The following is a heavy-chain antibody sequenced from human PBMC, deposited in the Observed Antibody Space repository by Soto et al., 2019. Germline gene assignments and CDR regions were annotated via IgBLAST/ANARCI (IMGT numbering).Heavy chain of an antibody. Sequence: QVQLVQSGAEVKKPGSSVKVSCKASGGTFSSYAISWVRQAPGQGLEWMGGIIPIFGTANYAQKFQGRVTITADESTSTDYMELSSLRSEDTAVYYCARYCTNGVCKNNGSGWTHYYYYYGMDVWGQGTTVTVSS. CDR3: ARYCTNGVCKNNGSGWTHYYYYYGMDV. V-gene: IGHV1-69*01. CDR2: IIPIFGTA. D-gene: IGHD2-8*01. CDR1: GGTFSSYA. J-gene: IGHJ6*02.